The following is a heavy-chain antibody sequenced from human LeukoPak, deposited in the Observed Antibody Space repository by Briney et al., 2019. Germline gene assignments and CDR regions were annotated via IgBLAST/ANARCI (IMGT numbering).Heavy chain of an antibody. V-gene: IGHV2-5*08. CDR2: IYWDDDK. J-gene: IGHJ6*02. CDR1: GGSISSGGYY. D-gene: IGHD3-22*01. CDR3: AHSRYYYDSSGYAPVYYYYGMDA. Sequence: TLSLTCTVSGGSISSGGYYWSWIRQHPGKALEWLALIYWDDDKRYSPSLKSRLTITKDTSKNQVVLTMTNMDPVDTATYYCAHSRYYYDSSGYAPVYYYYGMDAWGQGTTVTVSS.